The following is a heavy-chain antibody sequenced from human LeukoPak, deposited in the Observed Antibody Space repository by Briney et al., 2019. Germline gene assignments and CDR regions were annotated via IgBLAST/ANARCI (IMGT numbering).Heavy chain of an antibody. J-gene: IGHJ4*02. CDR2: ISSSSSYI. CDR3: ARGGDSGYDFGY. Sequence: GGSLRLSCAASGFTFSSYSMNWVRQAPGKGLEWVSPISSSSSYIYYADSVKGRFTISRDNAKNSPYLQMNSLRAEDTAVYYCARGGDSGYDFGYWGQGTLVTVSS. V-gene: IGHV3-21*01. D-gene: IGHD5-12*01. CDR1: GFTFSSYS.